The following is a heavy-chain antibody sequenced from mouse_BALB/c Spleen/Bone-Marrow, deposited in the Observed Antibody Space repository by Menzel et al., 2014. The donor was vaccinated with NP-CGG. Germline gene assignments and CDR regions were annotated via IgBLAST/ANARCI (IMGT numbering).Heavy chain of an antibody. Sequence: DVMLVESGGGLVQPGGSRKLSCAASGFTFSSFGMHGVRQTPEKGLEWVAYISSGSSTIYYADTVKGRFTISRDNPKNTLFLQVTSLRSEDTAMYYCTRGGNWDDFDYWGQGTTLTVSS. CDR2: ISSGSSTI. J-gene: IGHJ2*01. CDR3: TRGGNWDDFDY. V-gene: IGHV5-17*02. D-gene: IGHD4-1*01. CDR1: GFTFSSFG.